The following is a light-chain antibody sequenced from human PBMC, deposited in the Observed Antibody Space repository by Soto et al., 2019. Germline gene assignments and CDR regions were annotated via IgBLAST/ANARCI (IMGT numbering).Light chain of an antibody. CDR1: SDVGAYRY. V-gene: IGLV2-14*01. CDR3: SSYTGGNARVV. Sequence: QSALTQPASVSGSPGQSITISCTGSDVGAYRYVSWYQQHPGKAPRLMIYDVSNRPSGVSDRFSGSKSGNTASLTFSGLQPEDEAYFFCSSYTGGNARVVFGGGTQLTVL. J-gene: IGLJ2*01. CDR2: DVS.